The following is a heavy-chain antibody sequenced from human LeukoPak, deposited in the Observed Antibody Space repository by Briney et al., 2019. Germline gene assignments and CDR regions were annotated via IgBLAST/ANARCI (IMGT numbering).Heavy chain of an antibody. CDR3: ARDPSSYYDFWSGYYDY. Sequence: GGSLRLSCAASGFTFSSYWMHWVRQAPGKGLVWVSRINTDGSSTSYADSVKGRFTISRDNAKNTLYPQMNSLRAEDTAVYYCARDPSSYYDFWSGYYDYWGQGTLVTVSS. D-gene: IGHD3-3*01. V-gene: IGHV3-74*01. CDR2: INTDGSST. J-gene: IGHJ4*02. CDR1: GFTFSSYW.